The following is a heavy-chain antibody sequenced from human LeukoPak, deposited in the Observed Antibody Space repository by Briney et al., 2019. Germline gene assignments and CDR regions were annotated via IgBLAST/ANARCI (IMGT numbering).Heavy chain of an antibody. V-gene: IGHV1-46*01. Sequence: ASVKVSCKASGYTFTNYYIHWVRQSPGQGLEWMGMINPSGGSTTYAQKFQGRVTMTEDTSTDTAYMELSSLRSEDTAVYYCATGAGYSLDFDYWGQGTLVTVSS. CDR1: GYTFTNYY. CDR2: INPSGGST. CDR3: ATGAGYSLDFDY. D-gene: IGHD3-9*01. J-gene: IGHJ4*02.